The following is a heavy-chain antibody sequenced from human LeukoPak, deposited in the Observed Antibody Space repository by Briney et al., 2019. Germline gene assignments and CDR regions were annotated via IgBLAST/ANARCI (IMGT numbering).Heavy chain of an antibody. CDR1: GYIFTTYG. Sequence: ASVSVSCKTSGYIFTTYGIIWVRQAPGQGLEWMGWISPYNGNTKYAQKFQGRVTMTTDTSTSTAYMELRSLRSDDTAVYYCARRERGSSAWYGIVWGQGTLGTISS. J-gene: IGHJ4*02. V-gene: IGHV1-18*01. CDR2: ISPYNGNT. D-gene: IGHD6-19*01. CDR3: ARRERGSSAWYGIV.